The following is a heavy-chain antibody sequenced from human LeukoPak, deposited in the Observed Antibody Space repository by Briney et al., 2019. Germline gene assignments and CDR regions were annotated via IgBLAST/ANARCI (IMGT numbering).Heavy chain of an antibody. CDR1: GYTFTGYY. CDR3: ARMGYDILTGYDY. D-gene: IGHD3-9*01. J-gene: IGHJ4*02. CDR2: INPNSGGT. Sequence: GASVKVSCKASGYTFTGYYMHWVGQAPGQGLGWMGWINPNSGGTNYAQKFQGRVTMTRDTSISTAYMELSRLRSDDTAVYYCARMGYDILTGYDYWGQGTLVTVSS. V-gene: IGHV1-2*02.